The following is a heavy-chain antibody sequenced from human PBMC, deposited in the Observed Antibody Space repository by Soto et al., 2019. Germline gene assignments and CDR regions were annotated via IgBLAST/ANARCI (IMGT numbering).Heavy chain of an antibody. J-gene: IGHJ5*02. V-gene: IGHV1-8*01. Sequence: QVQLVQSGAEVKKPGASVKVSCKASGYTFTSYDINWVRQATGQGLEWMGWMNPNSGKTAYAQKFQGRVTMTRNTTMSTAYMELSSLRSEATAVYYCARGLEWSRALDPWGQGTLVTVSS. CDR2: MNPNSGKT. CDR1: GYTFTSYD. CDR3: ARGLEWSRALDP. D-gene: IGHD3-3*01.